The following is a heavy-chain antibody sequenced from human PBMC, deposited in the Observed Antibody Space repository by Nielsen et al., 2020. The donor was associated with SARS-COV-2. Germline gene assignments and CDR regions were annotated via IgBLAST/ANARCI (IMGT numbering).Heavy chain of an antibody. CDR2: ISITGSTI. CDR3: ASLPAPWSGFSVYYYGMDV. D-gene: IGHD3-3*01. J-gene: IGHJ6*02. Sequence: WIRQPPGKGLEWVSYISITGSTIHYADSVKGRFTISRDNAKDSLFLQMNSLRAEDTAVYYCASLPAPWSGFSVYYYGMDVWGQGTTVTVSS. V-gene: IGHV3-48*03.